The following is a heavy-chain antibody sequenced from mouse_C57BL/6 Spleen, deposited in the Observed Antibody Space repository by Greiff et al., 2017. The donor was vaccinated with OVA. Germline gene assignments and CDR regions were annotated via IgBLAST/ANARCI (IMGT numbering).Heavy chain of an antibody. CDR3: ARYTVGDWYFDV. CDR2: IRNKANGYTT. D-gene: IGHD1-1*02. CDR1: GFTFTDYY. J-gene: IGHJ1*03. Sequence: EVKLMESGGGLVQPGGSLSLSCAASGFTFTDYYMSWVRQPPGKALEWLGFIRNKANGYTTEYSASVKGRFTISRDNSQSILYLQMNALRAEDSATYYCARYTVGDWYFDVWGTGTTVTVSS. V-gene: IGHV7-3*01.